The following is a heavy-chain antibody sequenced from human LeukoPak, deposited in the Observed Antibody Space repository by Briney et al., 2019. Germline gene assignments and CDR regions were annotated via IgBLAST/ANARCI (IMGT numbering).Heavy chain of an antibody. Sequence: SVKLSCKASGYTFTGYYMDWVRPAPGQGLEWMGWINPNGGGTNYAQTLQGRVTITRDTSISTAYMGVSRLTSDDPAVYYCARVGSVCDRSGLINWFDPWGPGTLVTVSS. V-gene: IGHV1-2*02. CDR3: ARVGSVCDRSGLINWFDP. CDR1: GYTFTGYY. J-gene: IGHJ5*02. D-gene: IGHD3-3*01. CDR2: INPNGGGT.